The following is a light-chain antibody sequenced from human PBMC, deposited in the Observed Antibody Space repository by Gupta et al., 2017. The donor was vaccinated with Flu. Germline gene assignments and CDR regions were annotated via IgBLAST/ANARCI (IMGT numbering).Light chain of an antibody. CDR2: AAS. CDR1: QSISSY. CDR3: QQSYSTLPYT. J-gene: IGKJ2*01. V-gene: IGKV1-39*01. Sequence: DRVTITCRASQSISSYLNWYQQKPGKAPKLLIYAASSLQSGVPSRFSGSGSGTDFTLTISSLQPEDFATYYCQQSYSTLPYTFGQGTKLEIK.